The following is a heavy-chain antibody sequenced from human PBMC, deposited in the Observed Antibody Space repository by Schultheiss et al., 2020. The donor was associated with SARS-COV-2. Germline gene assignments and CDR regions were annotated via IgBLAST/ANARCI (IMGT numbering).Heavy chain of an antibody. D-gene: IGHD1-26*01. V-gene: IGHV6-1*01. Sequence: SQTLSLTCAISGDSVSSNSAAWNWIRQSPSRGLEWLGRTYYRSNWYSDYAVSVRGRITINPDTSKNQFFLHLNSVTPEDTAVYYCARDLNGSFGYWGQGTLVTVSS. CDR2: TYYRSNWYS. J-gene: IGHJ4*02. CDR3: ARDLNGSFGY. CDR1: GDSVSSNSAA.